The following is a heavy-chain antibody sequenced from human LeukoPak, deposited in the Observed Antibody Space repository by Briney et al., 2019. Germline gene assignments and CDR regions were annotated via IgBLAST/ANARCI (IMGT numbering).Heavy chain of an antibody. CDR1: GYTFTDYY. CDR2: VDPEDGET. CDR3: ATKGVGATGGVGY. J-gene: IGHJ4*02. Sequence: ASVKISCKASGYTFTDYYMHWVQQAPGKGLEWMGRVDPEDGETIYAEKFQGRVTITADTSTDTAYMELSSLRSEDTAVYYCATKGVGATGGVGYWGQGTLVTVSS. D-gene: IGHD1-26*01. V-gene: IGHV1-69-2*01.